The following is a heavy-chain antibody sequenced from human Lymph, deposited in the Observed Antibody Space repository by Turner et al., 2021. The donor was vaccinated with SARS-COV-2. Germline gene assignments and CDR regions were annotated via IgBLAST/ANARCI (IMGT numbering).Heavy chain of an antibody. CDR1: VFTFITYG. Sequence: QVQLVESGGGVVQPGRSLRISSTASVFTFITYGMHWVRQAPGKGREWVAVIWYDGSNKYYADSVKGRFTISRDNSKNTLYLQMNSLRAEDTAVYYCARGSGAGDYWGQGTLVTVSS. CDR2: IWYDGSNK. CDR3: ARGSGAGDY. D-gene: IGHD7-27*01. V-gene: IGHV3-33*01. J-gene: IGHJ4*02.